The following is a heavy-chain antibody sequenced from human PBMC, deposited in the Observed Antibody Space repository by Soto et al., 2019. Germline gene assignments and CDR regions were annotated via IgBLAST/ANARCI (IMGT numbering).Heavy chain of an antibody. D-gene: IGHD1-1*01. V-gene: IGHV4-59*08. J-gene: IGHJ4*02. Sequence: QVQLQESGPGLVKPSETLSLTCTVSGGSISSYYWSWIRQPPGKGLEWIGYIYYSGSINYNPSLKSRVTISVDTSKNRFSLKLSSVTAADTAVYYCARWVPRTNLYYFDYWGQGTLVTVSS. CDR2: IYYSGSI. CDR1: GGSISSYY. CDR3: ARWVPRTNLYYFDY.